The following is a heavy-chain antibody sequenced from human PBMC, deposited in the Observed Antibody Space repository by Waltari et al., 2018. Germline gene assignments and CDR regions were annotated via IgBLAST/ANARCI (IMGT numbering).Heavy chain of an antibody. J-gene: IGHJ6*03. CDR3: ARTNVVVSYYMDV. Sequence: EVQLVQSGAEVKKPGESLRISCKGSGYNFTNYWITWVCQMPGKGLEWMGRIDPSDSYTNYSPSFQGHVTISVDRSISTAYLQWTSLKASDTAMYYCARTNVVVSYYMDVWGKGTTVTVSS. CDR1: GYNFTNYW. D-gene: IGHD2-2*01. V-gene: IGHV5-10-1*01. CDR2: IDPSDSYT.